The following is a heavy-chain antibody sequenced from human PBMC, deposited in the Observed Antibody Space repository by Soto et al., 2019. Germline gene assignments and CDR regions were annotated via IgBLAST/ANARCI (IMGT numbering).Heavy chain of an antibody. CDR2: ISYDGSNK. Sequence: QVQLVESGGGVVQPGRSLRLSCAASGFTFSSYAMHWVRQAPGKGLEWVAVISYDGSNKYYADSVKGRFTISRDNSKNTLYLQMNSLRAEDTAVYYCARDPVRGSQTNYYCGMDVWGQGTTVTVSS. J-gene: IGHJ6*02. V-gene: IGHV3-30-3*01. CDR3: ARDPVRGSQTNYYCGMDV. CDR1: GFTFSSYA. D-gene: IGHD1-26*01.